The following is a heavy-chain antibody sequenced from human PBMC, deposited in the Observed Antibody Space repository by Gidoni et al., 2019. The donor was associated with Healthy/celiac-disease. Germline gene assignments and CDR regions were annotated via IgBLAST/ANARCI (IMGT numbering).Heavy chain of an antibody. CDR2: IYWNDDK. D-gene: IGHD1-1*01. CDR3: AHSNEAYYYYGMDV. V-gene: IGHV2-5*01. Sequence: QFTLKDSGPTLVTPTQTLTLPCTFSGFSLSTSGVGVGWIRHHPGKALEWLALIYWNDDKRYSPSLKSRITITKDTSKNQVVLTMTNMDPVDTATYYCAHSNEAYYYYGMDVWGQGTTVTVSS. J-gene: IGHJ6*02. CDR1: GFSLSTSGVG.